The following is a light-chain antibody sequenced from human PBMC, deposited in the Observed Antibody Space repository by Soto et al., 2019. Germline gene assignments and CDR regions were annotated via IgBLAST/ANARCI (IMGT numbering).Light chain of an antibody. Sequence: DIQMTQSPATLSGSLGDRVTITWRASQTISSWLAWYQQKTGKAPKLLIYKASTLKSGVPSRFSGSGYGTEFNLTISSLQTDDFATYYCQYYNSYSEAFGQGTKVDIK. CDR2: KAS. J-gene: IGKJ1*01. CDR1: QTISSW. CDR3: QYYNSYSEA. V-gene: IGKV1-5*03.